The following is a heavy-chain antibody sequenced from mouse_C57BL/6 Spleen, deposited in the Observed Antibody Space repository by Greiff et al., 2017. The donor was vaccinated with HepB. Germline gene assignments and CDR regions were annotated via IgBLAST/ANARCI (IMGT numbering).Heavy chain of an antibody. CDR3: ARGTSTHGSGYGFAY. J-gene: IGHJ3*01. Sequence: QVQLQQSGAELARPGASVKLSCKASGYTFTSYGISWVKQRTGQGLEWIGEIYPRSGNTYYNEKFKGKATLTADKSSSTAYMELRSLTSEDSAVYFCARGTSTHGSGYGFAYWGQGTLVTVSA. CDR2: IYPRSGNT. V-gene: IGHV1-81*01. CDR1: GYTFTSYG. D-gene: IGHD1-1*01.